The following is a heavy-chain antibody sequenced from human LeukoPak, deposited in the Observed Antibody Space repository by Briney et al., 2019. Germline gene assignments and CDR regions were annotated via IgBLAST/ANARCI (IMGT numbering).Heavy chain of an antibody. CDR3: TRGVLLQDRGAFDI. D-gene: IGHD3-22*01. J-gene: IGHJ3*02. V-gene: IGHV1-2*02. CDR2: INPNSGGT. Sequence: ASVKVSCKASGYTFTGYYMHWVRQAPGQGLEWMGWINPNSGGTNYAQKFQGRVTMTRDTSISTVYMDLSNLNSDDTAVYYCTRGVLLQDRGAFDIWGQGTMVTVSS. CDR1: GYTFTGYY.